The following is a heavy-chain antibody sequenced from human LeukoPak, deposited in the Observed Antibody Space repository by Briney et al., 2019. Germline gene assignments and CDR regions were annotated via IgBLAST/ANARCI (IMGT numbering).Heavy chain of an antibody. J-gene: IGHJ6*02. Sequence: SETLSLTCTVSGGSISSYYWSWIRPPPGKGLEWIGYIYYSGSTNYNPSLKSRVTISIDTSKNQFSLKLSSVTAADTAVYYCARLRDSGSYWNYYYGMDVWGQGTTVTVSS. CDR1: GGSISSYY. CDR3: ARLRDSGSYWNYYYGMDV. D-gene: IGHD1-26*01. V-gene: IGHV4-59*01. CDR2: IYYSGST.